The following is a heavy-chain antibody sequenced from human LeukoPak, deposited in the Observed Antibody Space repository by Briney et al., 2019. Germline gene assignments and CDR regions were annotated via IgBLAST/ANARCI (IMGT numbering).Heavy chain of an antibody. D-gene: IGHD3-10*01. CDR1: GGSFSGYY. Sequence: SETLSLTCTVFGGSFSGYYWSWIRQPPGKGLEWIGYIFYSGNSNYNPSLKSRVTISVDTSKNQFSLNLTSVTAADTAVYFCARTGFGELPFDYWGQGTLVTVSS. CDR2: IFYSGNS. J-gene: IGHJ4*02. V-gene: IGHV4-59*01. CDR3: ARTGFGELPFDY.